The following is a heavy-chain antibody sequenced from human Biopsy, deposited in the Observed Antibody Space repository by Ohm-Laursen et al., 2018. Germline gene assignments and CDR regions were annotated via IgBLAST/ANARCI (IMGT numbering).Heavy chain of an antibody. CDR1: GYTFTDYS. Sequence: GALVKVSCKVSGYTFTDYSLHWVRQAPGQGLEWMGWVNPNSGATNYAQKFQGRVTMTSDTSISTAYIELRRLISDDTAVYFCARDRMVTIITLVRADTFDIWGQGTLVSVSS. J-gene: IGHJ3*02. CDR2: VNPNSGAT. D-gene: IGHD3-10*01. CDR3: ARDRMVTIITLVRADTFDI. V-gene: IGHV1-2*02.